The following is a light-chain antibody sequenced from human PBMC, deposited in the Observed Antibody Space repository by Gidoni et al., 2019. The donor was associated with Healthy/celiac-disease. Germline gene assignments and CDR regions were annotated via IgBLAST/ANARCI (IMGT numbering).Light chain of an antibody. CDR2: AAS. Sequence: DIQMPQSPSSLSASVGDRVTITFRASQVISNYLAWYQQKPGKVPKLLIYAASTLQSGVPSRFSGSGSGTDFTLTISSLQPEDVATYYCQKYNSASLTFGGGTKVEIK. V-gene: IGKV1-27*01. J-gene: IGKJ4*01. CDR3: QKYNSASLT. CDR1: QVISNY.